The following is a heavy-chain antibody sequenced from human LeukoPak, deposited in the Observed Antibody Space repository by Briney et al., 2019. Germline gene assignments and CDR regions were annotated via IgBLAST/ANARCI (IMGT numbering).Heavy chain of an antibody. CDR2: ISRDGGST. J-gene: IGHJ4*02. D-gene: IGHD3-3*01. CDR1: GFTFDDYA. Sequence: GGSLRLSCAASGFTFDDYAMHWVRQAPGKGLEWVSLISRDGGSTSYADSVKGRFTISRDNSKNTLYLQMNSLRAEDTAVYYCAKDLEVFGVVSFDYWGQGTLVTVSS. V-gene: IGHV3-43D*03. CDR3: AKDLEVFGVVSFDY.